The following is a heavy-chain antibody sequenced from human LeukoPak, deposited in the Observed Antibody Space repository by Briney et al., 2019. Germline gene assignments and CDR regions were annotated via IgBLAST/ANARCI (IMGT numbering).Heavy chain of an antibody. J-gene: IGHJ6*02. D-gene: IGHD2-2*01. CDR2: ISSSSSYI. Sequence: RGGSLRLSCAASGFTFSSYSMNWVRQAPGKGLEWVSSISSSSSYIYYADSVKGRFTISRDNAKNSLYLQMNSLRAEDTAVYYCARALPPYCSSTSCFDYYYYYGMDVWGQGTTVTVSS. CDR3: ARALPPYCSSTSCFDYYYYYGMDV. V-gene: IGHV3-21*01. CDR1: GFTFSSYS.